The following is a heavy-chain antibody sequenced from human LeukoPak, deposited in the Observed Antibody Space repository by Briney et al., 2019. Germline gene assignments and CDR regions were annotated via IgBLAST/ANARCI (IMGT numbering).Heavy chain of an antibody. J-gene: IGHJ4*02. CDR1: GGSSSGYY. D-gene: IGHD4/OR15-4a*01. CDR3: ARGEGAKSYFDS. CDR2: INHIGST. V-gene: IGHV4-34*01. Sequence: SETLSLTCAVYGGSSSGYYWSWIRQPPGKGLEWMGEINHIGSTNYNPSLKSRVTISVDTSKKQFSLKLSSVTAADTAVYYCARGEGAKSYFDSWGQGTLVTVSS.